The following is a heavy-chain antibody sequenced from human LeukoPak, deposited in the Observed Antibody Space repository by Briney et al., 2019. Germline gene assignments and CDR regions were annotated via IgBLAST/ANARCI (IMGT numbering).Heavy chain of an antibody. V-gene: IGHV1-2*02. CDR1: GYTFTGYY. Sequence: ASVKVSCKASGYTFTGYYMHWVRQAPGQGLEWMGWVNPNSGGTNYAQNFQGRVTMTRDTSISTAYMELSRLRSDDTAVYYCARSNYDFWSGYSGYYFDYWGQGTLVTVSS. D-gene: IGHD3-3*01. CDR3: ARSNYDFWSGYSGYYFDY. CDR2: VNPNSGGT. J-gene: IGHJ4*02.